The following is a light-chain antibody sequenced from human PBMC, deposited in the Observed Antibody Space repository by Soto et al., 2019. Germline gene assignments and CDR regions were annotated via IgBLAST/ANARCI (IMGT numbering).Light chain of an antibody. CDR1: QTLSNN. CDR2: GAS. V-gene: IGKV3-15*01. CDR3: QQYKNWPLYT. J-gene: IGKJ2*01. Sequence: EIVMTQSPATLSVSPGERVTLSCRASQTLSNNLAWYQQKSGQAPRLLIYGASTRATGIPARFSGSGSGTEYTLTISSLQSEDFAVYYCQQYKNWPLYTFGQGTKLEI.